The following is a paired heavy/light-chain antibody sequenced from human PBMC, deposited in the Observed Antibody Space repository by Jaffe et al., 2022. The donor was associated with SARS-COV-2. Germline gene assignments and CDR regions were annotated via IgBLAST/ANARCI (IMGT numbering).Light chain of an antibody. Sequence: EIVLTQSPATLSLSPGERATLSCRASQSIKNHLVWYQQKPGQAPRLLIYNDANRATGIPARFSGSGSGTDFTLTISSLEPEDSAVYYCQQRSNWPPLTFGGGTKV. CDR3: QQRSNWPPLT. CDR1: QSIKNH. J-gene: IGKJ4*01. V-gene: IGKV3-11*01. CDR2: NDA.
Heavy chain of an antibody. CDR2: LSDDGSIK. CDR1: GFNLNSYG. V-gene: IGHV3-30*18. Sequence: QVQLVESGGGVVQPGRSLRLSCEASGFNLNSYGMYWVRQAPGSGLEWVAVLSDDGSIKYHAGSVRGRFTISRDDSKNTLYLEMNSLRVEDTALYYCAKDISSGYYWGVFDVWGQGTMVTVSS. J-gene: IGHJ3*01. CDR3: AKDISSGYYWGVFDV. D-gene: IGHD5-12*01.